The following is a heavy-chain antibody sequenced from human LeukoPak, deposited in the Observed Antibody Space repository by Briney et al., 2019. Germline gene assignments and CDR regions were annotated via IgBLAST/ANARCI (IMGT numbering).Heavy chain of an antibody. J-gene: IGHJ6*02. CDR3: ARGGYGDYKLHYYHYGMDV. V-gene: IGHV4-59*01. CDR2: IFYSGGT. CDR1: GGSISSYY. D-gene: IGHD4-17*01. Sequence: SETLSLTCTVSGGSISSYYWSWIRQPPGKGLEWIGYIFYSGGTKYNPSLKSRVAISIAMSKNQFSLNLNSVTAADTAVYYCARGGYGDYKLHYYHYGMDVWGQGTTVTVPS.